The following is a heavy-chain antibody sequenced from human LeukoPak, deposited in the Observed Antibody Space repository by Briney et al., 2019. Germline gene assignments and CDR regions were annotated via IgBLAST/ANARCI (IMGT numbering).Heavy chain of an antibody. J-gene: IGHJ4*02. Sequence: PSETLSLTCTVSGGSISSYYWSWIRQPPGKGLEWIGYIYYSGSTNYNPSLKSRVTISVDTSKNQFSLKLSSVTAADTAVYYCARGGDILTGYHFDYWGQETLVTVSS. CDR3: ARGGDILTGYHFDY. V-gene: IGHV4-59*01. CDR1: GGSISSYY. D-gene: IGHD3-9*01. CDR2: IYYSGST.